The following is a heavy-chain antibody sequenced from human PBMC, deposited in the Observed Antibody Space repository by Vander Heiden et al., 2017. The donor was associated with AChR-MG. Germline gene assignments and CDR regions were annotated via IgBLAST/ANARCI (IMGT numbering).Heavy chain of an antibody. V-gene: IGHV3-11*01. CDR1: GFTFSDYY. CDR2: ISSSGSTI. J-gene: IGHJ6*03. Sequence: QVQLVESGGGLVKPGGSLRLSCAASGFTFSDYYMGWIRQAPGKGLEWVSYISSSGSTIYYADSVKGRFTISRDNAKNSLYLQMNSLRAEDTAVYYCARLTTVVTEFKDYYYYMDVWGKGTTVTVSS. CDR3: ARLTTVVTEFKDYYYYMDV. D-gene: IGHD4-17*01.